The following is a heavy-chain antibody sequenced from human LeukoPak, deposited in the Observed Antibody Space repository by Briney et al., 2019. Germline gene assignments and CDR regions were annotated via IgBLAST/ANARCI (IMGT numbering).Heavy chain of an antibody. CDR1: GFTFSSYT. D-gene: IGHD2/OR15-2a*01. J-gene: IGHJ4*02. CDR3: ARDSRNIGQNFDY. V-gene: IGHV3-21*01. CDR2: ISSSSSSYI. Sequence: GGSLRLSCAASGFTFSSYTMNWVRQAPGKGLEWVSSISSSSSSYIYYADSVKGRFTISRDNAKNSLYLQMNSLRAEDTAVYYCARDSRNIGQNFDYWGQGTLVTVSS.